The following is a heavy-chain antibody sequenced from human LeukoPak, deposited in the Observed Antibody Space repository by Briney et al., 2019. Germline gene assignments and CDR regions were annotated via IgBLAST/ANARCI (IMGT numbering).Heavy chain of an antibody. CDR3: AKDSSALVRGVMVW. CDR2: ISYDGSNK. J-gene: IGHJ4*02. Sequence: GGSLRLSCSASGFTFSSYGMRWDRQAPGKGLEWVAVISYDGSNKYYADSVKGRFTVSRDNSKNTLYLQMNSLRAEDTAVYYCAKDSSALVRGVMVWWGQGTLVTVSS. V-gene: IGHV3-30*18. CDR1: GFTFSSYG. D-gene: IGHD3-10*01.